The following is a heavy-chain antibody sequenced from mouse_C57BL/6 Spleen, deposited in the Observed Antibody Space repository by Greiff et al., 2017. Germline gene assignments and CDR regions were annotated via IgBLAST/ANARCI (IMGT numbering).Heavy chain of an antibody. CDR1: GYAFSSSW. V-gene: IGHV1-82*01. CDR3: ARDDGYYVAY. J-gene: IGHJ3*01. Sequence: VQLQQPGPELVKPGASVKISCKASGYAFSSSWMNWVKQRPGKGLEWIGRIYPGDGDTNYNGKFKGKATLTVDKSSSTAYMQLRSLTSEDSAVXVCARDDGYYVAYWGQGTLVTVSA. D-gene: IGHD2-3*01. CDR2: IYPGDGDT.